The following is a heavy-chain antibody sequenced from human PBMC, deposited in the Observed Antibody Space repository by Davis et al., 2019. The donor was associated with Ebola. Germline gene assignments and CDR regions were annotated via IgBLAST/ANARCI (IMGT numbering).Heavy chain of an antibody. CDR2: INYNGIT. Sequence: SETLSLTCTVSGGSISSSRYYWAWIRQPPGKGLEWIGNINYNGITYYNPSLKSRVTISVDTSKNQFSLKLSSVTAADTAVYYCARHPIPYYFDYWGQGTLVTVSS. V-gene: IGHV4-39*01. CDR3: ARHPIPYYFDY. J-gene: IGHJ4*02. CDR1: GGSISSSRYY.